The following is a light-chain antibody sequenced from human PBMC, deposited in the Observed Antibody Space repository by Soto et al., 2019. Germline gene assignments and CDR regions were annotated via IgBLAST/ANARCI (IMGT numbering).Light chain of an antibody. CDR2: EVS. V-gene: IGLV2-23*02. CDR3: CSYAGSSTYV. J-gene: IGLJ1*01. Sequence: QSVLTQPASVSGSPGQSITISCTGTSSDVGSYNLVSWYQQHPGKAPKLIIYEVSKRPSGVSNRFSGSKSGNTASLTISGLQAVDEADYYCCSYAGSSTYVFGTGTKVTV. CDR1: SSDVGSYNL.